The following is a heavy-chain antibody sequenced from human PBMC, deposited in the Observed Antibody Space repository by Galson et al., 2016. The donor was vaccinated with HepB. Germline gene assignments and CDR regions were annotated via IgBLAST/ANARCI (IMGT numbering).Heavy chain of an antibody. CDR1: GDSISTSGYY. CDR3: ARDDEETVGDPTGDVFDI. D-gene: IGHD1-26*01. V-gene: IGHV4-31*03. CDR2: IYYSGSA. J-gene: IGHJ3*02. Sequence: TLSLTCTVSGDSISTSGYYWSWIRQHPVKGLEWIGYIYYSGSAYYNPSLKSRVTISIDTSNNQFSLNVRSVTAADTAVYYCARDDEETVGDPTGDVFDIWGQGTTVIVSS.